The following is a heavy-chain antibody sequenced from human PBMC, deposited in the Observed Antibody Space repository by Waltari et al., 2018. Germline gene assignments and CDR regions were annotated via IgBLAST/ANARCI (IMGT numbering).Heavy chain of an antibody. CDR2: FIPILGCS. CDR3: AREDCSSTSCYSSNAFDM. CDR1: GGTFGNYA. J-gene: IGHJ3*02. D-gene: IGHD2-2*01. V-gene: IGHV1-69*09. Sequence: QVQLVQSGTEVKKPGSSVKVSCTASGGTFGNYAINWVRQAPGQGLEWMGRFIPILGCSNYPQKCQGRVTSTADKSTSIAYMELSSLRSEDTAVYYCAREDCSSTSCYSSNAFDMWGQGTMVTVSS.